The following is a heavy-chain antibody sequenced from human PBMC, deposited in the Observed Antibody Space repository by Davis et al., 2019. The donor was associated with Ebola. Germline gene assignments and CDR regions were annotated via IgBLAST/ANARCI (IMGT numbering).Heavy chain of an antibody. V-gene: IGHV3-9*01. D-gene: IGHD3-9*01. CDR3: AKDRYYDILTGDKSFDP. J-gene: IGHJ5*02. CDR1: GFTFDDYA. Sequence: PGGSLRLSCAASGFTFDDYAMHWVRQAPGKGLEWVSGISWNSGSIGYADSVKGRFTISRDNAKNSLYLQMNSLRAEDTASYYCAKDRYYDILTGDKSFDPWGQGTLVTVSS. CDR2: ISWNSGSI.